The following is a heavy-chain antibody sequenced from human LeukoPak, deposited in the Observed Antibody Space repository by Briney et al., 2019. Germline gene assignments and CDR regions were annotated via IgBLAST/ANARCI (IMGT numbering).Heavy chain of an antibody. D-gene: IGHD6-13*01. CDR3: ARTWGSSSWDPDAFDI. J-gene: IGHJ3*02. Sequence: PGGSLRLSCAASGFTFSSYEMNWVRQAPGKGLEGVSYISSSGSTIYYADSVKGRFTTSRDNAKISLYLQMNSMRAEDTAVYYCARTWGSSSWDPDAFDIWGQGTMVTVSS. CDR1: GFTFSSYE. CDR2: ISSSGSTI. V-gene: IGHV3-48*03.